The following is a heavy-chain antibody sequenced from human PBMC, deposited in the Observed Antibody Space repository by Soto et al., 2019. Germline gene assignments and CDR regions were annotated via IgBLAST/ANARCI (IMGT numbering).Heavy chain of an antibody. CDR2: IIPIFGTA. D-gene: IGHD2-2*01. J-gene: IGHJ5*02. CDR1: GGTFSSYT. CDR3: ARASSRRYCSSTSCYLTWFDP. V-gene: IGHV1-69*01. Sequence: QVQLVQSGAEVKKPGSSVKVSCKASGGTFSSYTISWVRQAPGQGLEWMGGIIPIFGTANYAQKFQGRVTITADESTSTAYMELSSLRSEDTAVYYCARASSRRYCSSTSCYLTWFDPWGQGTLVTVSS.